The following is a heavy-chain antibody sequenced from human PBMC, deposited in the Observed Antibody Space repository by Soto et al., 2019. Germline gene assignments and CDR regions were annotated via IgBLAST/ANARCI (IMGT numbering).Heavy chain of an antibody. J-gene: IGHJ5*02. CDR3: ARDPNNCSSWWLDP. Sequence: QVQLVESGGGLGKPGGALRLSCEGSGFTFSDYYMTWIRQAPGKGLEWVSYISYGSSYTNYADSVKGRFTISRDNSKNSLFLQMNNLRTEGTAVYYCARDPNNCSSWWLDPWGRGVLVTVSS. D-gene: IGHD2-21*01. CDR2: ISYGSSYT. CDR1: GFTFSDYY. V-gene: IGHV3-11*06.